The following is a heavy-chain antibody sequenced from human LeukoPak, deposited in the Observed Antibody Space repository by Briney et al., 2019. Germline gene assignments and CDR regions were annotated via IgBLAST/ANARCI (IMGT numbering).Heavy chain of an antibody. V-gene: IGHV3-23*01. J-gene: IGHJ3*02. CDR1: GFTFSNYG. CDR3: AKSSQLLWFGELSVDAFDI. CDR2: ISGSGGST. D-gene: IGHD3-10*01. Sequence: GGSLRLSCAASGFTFSNYGMNWVRQAPGKGLEWVSAISGSGGSTYYADSVKGRFTISRDNSKNTLYLQMNSLRAEDTAVYYCAKSSQLLWFGELSVDAFDIWGQGTMVTVSS.